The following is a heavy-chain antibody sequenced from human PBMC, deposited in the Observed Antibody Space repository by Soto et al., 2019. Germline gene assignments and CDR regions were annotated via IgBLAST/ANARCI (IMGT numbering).Heavy chain of an antibody. CDR3: ARAGGVTYFDY. V-gene: IGHV4-30-4*01. CDR1: GGSISSGDYF. CDR2: IYYSGST. Sequence: QVQLQESGPGLVKPSQTLSLTCTVSGGSISSGDYFWSWIRQPPGKGLEWIGYIYYSGSTYYNPSLKSRVTISVDTSKNQFPLKLNPLTAADTAVYYCARAGGVTYFDYWGQGTLVTVSS. D-gene: IGHD2-21*02. J-gene: IGHJ4*02.